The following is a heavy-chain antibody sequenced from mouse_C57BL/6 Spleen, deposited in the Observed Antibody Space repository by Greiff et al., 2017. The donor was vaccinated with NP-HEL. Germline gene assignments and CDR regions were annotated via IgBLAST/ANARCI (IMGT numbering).Heavy chain of an antibody. Sequence: QVQLQQSGAELVRPGSSVKLSCKASGYTFTSYWMHWVKQRPIQGLEWIGNIDPSDSETHYNQKFKDKATLTVDKSSSTAYMQLSSLTSEESAVYYCARSIYYGYDLDYWGQGTTLTVSS. J-gene: IGHJ2*01. V-gene: IGHV1-52*01. CDR2: IDPSDSET. CDR1: GYTFTSYW. D-gene: IGHD2-2*01. CDR3: ARSIYYGYDLDY.